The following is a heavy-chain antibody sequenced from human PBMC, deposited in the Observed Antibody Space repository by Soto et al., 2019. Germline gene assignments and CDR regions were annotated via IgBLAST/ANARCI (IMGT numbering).Heavy chain of an antibody. CDR2: IFHDGNT. CDR3: ARHEGWTGPDQ. CDR1: GASIGSGGW. Sequence: LSLTCAVAGASIGSGGWWSWVRQPPGKGLEWIAEIFHDGNTNYSPSLKSRVTISVDKSQNQFSLNVYSVTAADTAVYYCARHEGWTGPDQWGQGTLVTVSS. V-gene: IGHV4-4*02. J-gene: IGHJ5*02. D-gene: IGHD2-8*02.